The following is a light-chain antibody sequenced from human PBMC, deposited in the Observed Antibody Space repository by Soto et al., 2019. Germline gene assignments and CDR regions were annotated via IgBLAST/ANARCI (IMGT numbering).Light chain of an antibody. CDR1: QSISSW. Sequence: DILMTQSPSTLSASVGDRVTITCRASQSISSWLAWYQQKPGKAPKLLIYDASSLESGVPSRFSGSGSGTEFTLTISSLQPDDFATYYCQQYNSYHTFGQGTKLEIK. J-gene: IGKJ2*01. CDR3: QQYNSYHT. CDR2: DAS. V-gene: IGKV1-5*01.